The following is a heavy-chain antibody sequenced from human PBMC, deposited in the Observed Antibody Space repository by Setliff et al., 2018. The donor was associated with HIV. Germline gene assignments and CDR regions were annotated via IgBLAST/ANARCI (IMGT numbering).Heavy chain of an antibody. D-gene: IGHD3-9*01. Sequence: GSLRLSCAASGFTFSSYWMSWVRQAPGKGLEWVANIKYDGSEKYYVGSVKGRFTISRDNAKNSLYLQMNSLRAEDTAVYYCAREPHELRYFDWLLYPAYYYYGMDVWGQGTKVTVSS. J-gene: IGHJ6*02. CDR2: IKYDGSEK. CDR1: GFTFSSYW. CDR3: AREPHELRYFDWLLYPAYYYYGMDV. V-gene: IGHV3-7*01.